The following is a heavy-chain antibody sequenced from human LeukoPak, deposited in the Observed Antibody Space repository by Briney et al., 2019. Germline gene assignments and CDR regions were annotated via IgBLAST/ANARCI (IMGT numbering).Heavy chain of an antibody. V-gene: IGHV3-48*03. CDR3: ARESSRQLDGMDV. J-gene: IGHJ6*04. D-gene: IGHD6-13*01. CDR1: RFTFSSYE. CDR2: ISSGGSTI. Sequence: PGGSLRLSSAASRFTFSSYEMNWVRQAPGKGLEWVSYISSGGSTIYYADSVKGRFTISRDNAKNSLYLQMNSLRAEDTAVYYCARESSRQLDGMDVWGKGTTVTVSS.